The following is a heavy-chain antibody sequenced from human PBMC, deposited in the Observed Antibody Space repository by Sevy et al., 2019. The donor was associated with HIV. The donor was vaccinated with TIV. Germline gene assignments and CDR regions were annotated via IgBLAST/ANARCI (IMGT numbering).Heavy chain of an antibody. CDR1: GFTFSSYA. V-gene: IGHV3-30-3*01. CDR3: ARVVGPMVRGAKGHPYYGMDV. D-gene: IGHD3-10*01. J-gene: IGHJ6*02. CDR2: ISYDGSNK. Sequence: GGSLRLSCAASGFTFSSYAMHWVRQAPGKGLEWVAVISYDGSNKYYADSVKGRFTISRDNSKNTLYLQMNSLRAEDTAVYYCARVVGPMVRGAKGHPYYGMDVWGQGTTVTVSS.